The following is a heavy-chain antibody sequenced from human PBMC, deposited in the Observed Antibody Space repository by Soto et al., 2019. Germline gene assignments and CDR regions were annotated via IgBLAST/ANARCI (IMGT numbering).Heavy chain of an antibody. J-gene: IGHJ5*02. CDR3: EKVEDSGYYTVDR. V-gene: IGHV3-48*01. CDR1: GLTLSTSS. D-gene: IGHD3-22*01. CDR2: IRRHTSVT. Sequence: VQLVESGGMLVQPGGSLRLSCAASGLTLSTSSMNWVRQAPGKGLEWISYIRRHTSVTAYEDSVKGRFTISRDSAKNSLYLQMDSLRVEDTAVYYCEKVEDSGYYTVDRWGQGTLVTVSS.